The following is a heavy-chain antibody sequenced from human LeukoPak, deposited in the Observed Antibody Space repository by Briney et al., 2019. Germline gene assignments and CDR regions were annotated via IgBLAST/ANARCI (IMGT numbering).Heavy chain of an antibody. J-gene: IGHJ4*02. D-gene: IGHD3-22*01. CDR2: FYHSGST. CDR3: ARHDDYYDSSGCFDY. CDR1: GYSISSGYY. Sequence: SETLSLACAVSGYSISSGYYWGWIRQPPGTGLEWIGSFYHSGSTYYNPSLKSRVTISVDTSKNQFSLKLSSVTAADTAVYYCARHDDYYDSSGCFDYWGQGTLVTVSS. V-gene: IGHV4-38-2*01.